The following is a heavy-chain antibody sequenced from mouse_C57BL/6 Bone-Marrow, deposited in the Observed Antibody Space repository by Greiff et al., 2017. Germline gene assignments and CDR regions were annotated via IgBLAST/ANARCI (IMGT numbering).Heavy chain of an antibody. V-gene: IGHV1-14*01. CDR3: ERGIYDGYYEIDY. D-gene: IGHD2-3*01. J-gene: IGHJ2*01. CDR1: GYTFTSYV. CDR2: IYPYNDGT. Sequence: VQLQQSGPELVKPGASVKMSCKASGYTFTSYVMPWVQQKPGQGLEWIGYIYPYNDGTKYNEKFKGKATLTSDKSSSTAYMELSSLTSEDSAVYYCERGIYDGYYEIDYWGQGTTLTVSS.